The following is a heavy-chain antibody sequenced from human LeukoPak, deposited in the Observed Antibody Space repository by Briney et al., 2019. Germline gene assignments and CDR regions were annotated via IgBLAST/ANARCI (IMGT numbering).Heavy chain of an antibody. V-gene: IGHV6-1*01. CDR3: ARDLHCSDYGCSFDY. J-gene: IGHJ4*02. D-gene: IGHD2-15*01. CDR1: GDSVSSNSVA. Sequence: SQTLSLTCAISGDSVSSNSVAWNWIRQSPSRGLEWLGRTYYRSTWYHDYAVSMKSRIAINPDTSKNQLSLQLNSVTPEDTAVYYCARDLHCSDYGCSFDYWGQGTLVTVSS. CDR2: TYYRSTWYH.